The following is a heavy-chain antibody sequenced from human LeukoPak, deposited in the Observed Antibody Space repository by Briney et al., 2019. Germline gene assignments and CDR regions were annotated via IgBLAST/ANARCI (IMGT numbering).Heavy chain of an antibody. CDR3: AREYDSKWFDP. J-gene: IGHJ5*02. CDR1: DGSISSYY. V-gene: IGHV4-59*01. D-gene: IGHD3-22*01. CDR2: IYYSGST. Sequence: PSETLSLTCTVSDGSISSYYWSWIRQPPGKGLEWIGYIYYSGSTNYNPSLKSRVTISVDTSKNQFSLKLSSVTAADTAVYYCAREYDSKWFDPWGQGTLVTVSS.